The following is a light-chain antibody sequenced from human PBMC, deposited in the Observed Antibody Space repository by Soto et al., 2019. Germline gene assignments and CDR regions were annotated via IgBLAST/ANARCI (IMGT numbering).Light chain of an antibody. J-gene: IGKJ1*01. V-gene: IGKV1-12*01. CDR1: QRISIW. Sequence: DILMTQSPSSVSASVGDRVTITCRASQRISIWLAWYQQKPGKAPKLLIHGASSLQSGVPSRFSGSGSGTDFTLTISSLQAEDFATYYCQQANSFPWTFGQGTTVEIK. CDR3: QQANSFPWT. CDR2: GAS.